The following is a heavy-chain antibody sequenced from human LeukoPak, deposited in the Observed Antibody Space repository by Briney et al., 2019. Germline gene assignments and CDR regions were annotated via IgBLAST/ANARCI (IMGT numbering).Heavy chain of an antibody. CDR2: INHSGST. D-gene: IGHD6-13*01. CDR3: ARGAIAAAGTQVDY. CDR1: GGSFSGYY. Sequence: SETLSLTCAAYGGSFSGYYWSWIRQPPGKGLEWIGEINHSGSTNYNPSLKSRVTISVDTSKNQFSLKLSSVTAADTAVYYCARGAIAAAGTQVDYWGQGTLVTVSS. V-gene: IGHV4-34*01. J-gene: IGHJ4*02.